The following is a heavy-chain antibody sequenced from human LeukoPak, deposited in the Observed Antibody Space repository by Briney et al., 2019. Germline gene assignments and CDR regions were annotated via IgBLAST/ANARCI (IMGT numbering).Heavy chain of an antibody. V-gene: IGHV3-66*01. J-gene: IGHJ4*02. CDR3: APIAIRSGY. CDR2: IYSGGST. D-gene: IGHD3-9*01. CDR1: GFTFSNYA. Sequence: TGGSLRLSCAASGFTFSNYAMNWVRQAPGKGLEWVSVIYSGGSTYYADSVKGRFTISRDNSKNTLYLQMNSLRAEDTAVYYCAPIAIRSGYWGQGTLVTVSS.